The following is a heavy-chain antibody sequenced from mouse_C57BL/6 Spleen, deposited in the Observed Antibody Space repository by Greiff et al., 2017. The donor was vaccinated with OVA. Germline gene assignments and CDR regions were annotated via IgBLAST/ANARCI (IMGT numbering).Heavy chain of an antibody. CDR1: GYAFSSYW. CDR2: IYPGDGDT. D-gene: IGHD2-4*01. Sequence: QVQLQQSGAELVKPGASVKISCKASGYAFSSYWMNWVKQRPGKGLEWIGQIYPGDGDTNYNGKFKGKATLTADKSSSTAYMQLSSLTSEDSAVYFCARVPSYDYVLDYWGQGTTLTVSP. CDR3: ARVPSYDYVLDY. V-gene: IGHV1-80*01. J-gene: IGHJ2*01.